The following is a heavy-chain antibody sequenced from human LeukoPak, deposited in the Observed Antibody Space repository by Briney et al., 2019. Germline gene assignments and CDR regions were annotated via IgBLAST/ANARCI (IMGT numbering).Heavy chain of an antibody. CDR2: INHSGST. CDR3: ARHLRPGYSGYDSAFDY. D-gene: IGHD5-12*01. J-gene: IGHJ4*02. V-gene: IGHV4-34*01. CDR1: GGSFSGYY. Sequence: SETLSLTCAVYGGSFSGYYWSWIPQPPGKALEWMVEINHSGSTNYNPSLKSRVTISLDTSKNQFSLKLSSVTATDTAVYYCARHLRPGYSGYDSAFDYWGQGSLVIVSS.